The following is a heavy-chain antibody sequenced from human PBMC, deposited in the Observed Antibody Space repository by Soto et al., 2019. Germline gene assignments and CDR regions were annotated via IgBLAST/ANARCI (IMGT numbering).Heavy chain of an antibody. CDR3: ARHIYGDFLAFDY. J-gene: IGHJ4*02. Sequence: PSETLSLTCTVSGGSISSSSYYWGWIRQPPGKGLEWIGSMHYSGSTNYNPSLKSRVTISVDTSKNQFSLKLSSVTAADTAVYYCARHIYGDFLAFDYWGQGTLVTVSS. V-gene: IGHV4-39*01. D-gene: IGHD4-17*01. CDR2: MHYSGST. CDR1: GGSISSSSYY.